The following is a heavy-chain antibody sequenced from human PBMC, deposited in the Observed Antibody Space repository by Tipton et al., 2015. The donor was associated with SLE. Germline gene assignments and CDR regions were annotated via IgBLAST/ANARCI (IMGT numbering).Heavy chain of an antibody. V-gene: IGHV4-59*11. CDR3: ARDRGTMIASPFDY. J-gene: IGHJ4*02. D-gene: IGHD3-22*01. CDR1: GGSISSHY. CDR2: IYYSGST. Sequence: TLSLTCTVSGGSISSHYWSWIRQPPGKGLEWIGYIYYSGSTNYNPSLKSRVTISVDTSKNQFSLKLSSVTAADTDVYYCARDRGTMIASPFDYWGQGTLVTVSS.